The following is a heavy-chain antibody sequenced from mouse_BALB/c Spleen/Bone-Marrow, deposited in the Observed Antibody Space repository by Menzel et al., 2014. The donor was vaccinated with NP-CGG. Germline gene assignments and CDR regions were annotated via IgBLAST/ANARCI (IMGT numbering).Heavy chain of an antibody. CDR3: ARVWDEGSYAMDY. Sequence: ESGPQLVRPGASVKTSCKASGYSFTSYWMHWVKQRPGQGLEWIGMIDPSDSETRLNPKFKDKATLTVDKSSSTAYMQLSSPTSEDSAVYYCARVWDEGSYAMDYWGQGTSVTVSS. J-gene: IGHJ4*01. CDR1: GYSFTSYW. V-gene: IGHV1S126*01. CDR2: IDPSDSET. D-gene: IGHD4-1*01.